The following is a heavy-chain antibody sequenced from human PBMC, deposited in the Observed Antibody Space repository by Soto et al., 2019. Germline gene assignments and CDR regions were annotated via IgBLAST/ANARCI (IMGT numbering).Heavy chain of an antibody. CDR3: AREYGIGGAAFDF. CDR1: GFIFRTYA. D-gene: IGHD2-15*01. J-gene: IGHJ3*01. V-gene: IGHV3-30-3*01. Sequence: QVQLVESGGGVVQPGRSRRLSCEASGFIFRTYAMHWVRQAPGKGLEWVAVISDAGSNRYYADSVKGRFTISRDNSKNTLYLQMNSLRAEDTAVYYCAREYGIGGAAFDFWGQGTMVTVSS. CDR2: ISDAGSNR.